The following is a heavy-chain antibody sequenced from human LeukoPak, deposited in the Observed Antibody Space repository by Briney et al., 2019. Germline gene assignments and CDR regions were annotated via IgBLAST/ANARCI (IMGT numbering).Heavy chain of an antibody. CDR2: IYTSGST. CDR1: GASISSYY. D-gene: IGHD6-19*01. V-gene: IGHV4-4*07. J-gene: IGHJ4*02. CDR3: ATIAVAGTIGDY. Sequence: KPSETLSLTCTVSGASISSYYCSWIRQPAGKGLEWIGRIYTSGSTNYNPSLKSRVTISVDKSKNQFSLKLSSVTAADTAVYYCATIAVAGTIGDYWGQGTLVTVSS.